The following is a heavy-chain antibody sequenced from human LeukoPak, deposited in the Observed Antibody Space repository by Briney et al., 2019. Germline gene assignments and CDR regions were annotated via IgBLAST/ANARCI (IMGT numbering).Heavy chain of an antibody. J-gene: IGHJ6*03. CDR3: ARDDYDYRYYYYYMDV. V-gene: IGHV1-24*01. D-gene: IGHD3-22*01. CDR2: FDPEDGET. Sequence: ASVKVSCKVSGYTLTELSMHWVRQAPGKGLEWMGGFDPEDGETIYAQKFQGRVTMTEDTSTDTAYMELSSLRSEDTAVYYCARDDYDYRYYYYYMDVWGKGTTVTVSS. CDR1: GYTLTELS.